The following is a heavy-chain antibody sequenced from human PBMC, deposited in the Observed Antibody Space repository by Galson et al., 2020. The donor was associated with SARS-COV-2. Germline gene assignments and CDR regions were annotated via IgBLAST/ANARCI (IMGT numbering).Heavy chain of an antibody. J-gene: IGHJ6*03. CDR1: GGSISTSSDY. Sequence: SETLSLTCTVSGGSISTSSDYWGWIRQPPGTGLEWIGTISYTGSTYYNPSLKSRVFLSVDTSKNQFSLTLSSVTAADTGVYYCARRKYYNYYMDVWGKGTTVTISS. V-gene: IGHV4-39*01. CDR3: ARRKYYNYYMDV. CDR2: ISYTGST.